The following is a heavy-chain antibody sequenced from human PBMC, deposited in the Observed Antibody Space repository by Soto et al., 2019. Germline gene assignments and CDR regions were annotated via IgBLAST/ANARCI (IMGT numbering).Heavy chain of an antibody. CDR2: IYDGVTT. J-gene: IGHJ6*02. Sequence: QVQLQESGPGLVKPSETLSLICTVSGGSISGHFWSWIRQPPGKRLEWIGNIYDGVTTNYNPSLKSRVPLSLDTSKRQFSLKLNSVTAADTAMYYCAINADVWGQGTTVTVSS. CDR3: AINADV. CDR1: GGSISGHF. V-gene: IGHV4-59*08.